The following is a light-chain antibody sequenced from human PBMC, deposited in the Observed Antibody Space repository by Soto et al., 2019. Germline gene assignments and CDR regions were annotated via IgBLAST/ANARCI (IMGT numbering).Light chain of an antibody. CDR1: SSNIGNRG. V-gene: IGLV1-51*02. CDR3: GTWDSSLSAGV. CDR2: ENN. J-gene: IGLJ2*01. Sequence: QSVLTQPPSVSAGPGQKLTISCSGSSSNIGNRGVSWYQQLPGTAPKLLIYENNKRPSGIPDRFSGSKSGTSATLGISGLQTGDEPYYYCGTWDSSLSAGVFGGGTKLTVL.